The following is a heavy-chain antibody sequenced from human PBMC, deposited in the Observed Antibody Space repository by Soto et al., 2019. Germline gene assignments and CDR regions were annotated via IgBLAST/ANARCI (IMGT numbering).Heavy chain of an antibody. CDR3: AGGGGVGVAGSAAFDM. J-gene: IGHJ3*02. CDR1: GYPVTAYY. CDR2: INPATGAA. D-gene: IGHD3-3*01. V-gene: IGHV1-2*02. Sequence: QLHLVQSGAVVKKPGASVTVSCSASGYPVTAYYMHWVRQAPGRGLEWMGGINPATGAAKYTQPFQGGVTMTRDTSTSTVLMELSGLTSEDTAVFYWAGGGGVGVAGSAAFDMWGQGTLVTVSS.